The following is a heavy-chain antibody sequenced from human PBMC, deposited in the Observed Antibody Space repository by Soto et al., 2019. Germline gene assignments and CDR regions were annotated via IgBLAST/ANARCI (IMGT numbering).Heavy chain of an antibody. Sequence: QITLKESGPTLVKPTQTLTLTCTFSGFSFGVSGVGVGWIRQPPGRALEWLGLVFWNDDKRYSPSLESRLTLTKDTSNNQAVLTVTNLDPGDTGTYYCARAYTYDFDHWGQGTLVTVSS. CDR3: ARAYTYDFDH. V-gene: IGHV2-5*01. CDR1: GFSFGVSGVG. J-gene: IGHJ4*02. CDR2: VFWNDDK. D-gene: IGHD2-21*01.